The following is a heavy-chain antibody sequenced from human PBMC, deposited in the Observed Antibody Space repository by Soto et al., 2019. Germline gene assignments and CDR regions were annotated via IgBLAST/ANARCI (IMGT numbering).Heavy chain of an antibody. CDR2: ISYDGSNK. CDR3: ARRRSRDYYYGMDV. V-gene: IGHV3-30-3*01. CDR1: GFTFSSYA. J-gene: IGHJ6*02. Sequence: ESGGGVVQPGRSLRLSCAASGFTFSSYAMHWVRQAPGKGLEWVAVISYDGSNKYYADSVKGRFTISRDNSKNTLYLQMNSLRAEDTAVYYCARRRSRDYYYGMDVWGQGTTVTVSS.